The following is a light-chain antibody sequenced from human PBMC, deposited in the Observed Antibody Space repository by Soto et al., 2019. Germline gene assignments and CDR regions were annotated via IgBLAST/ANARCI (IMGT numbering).Light chain of an antibody. J-gene: IGKJ1*01. Sequence: DIQMTQSPSSLSASVGDRVTITCRASQSISSYLNWYQQKPGKAPKLLVYAASSLQSGVPSRFSGSGSGTDFTLTISSLQPEDFATYYCQQSYSTPRTFDQGTKVAIK. CDR1: QSISSY. CDR3: QQSYSTPRT. CDR2: AAS. V-gene: IGKV1-39*01.